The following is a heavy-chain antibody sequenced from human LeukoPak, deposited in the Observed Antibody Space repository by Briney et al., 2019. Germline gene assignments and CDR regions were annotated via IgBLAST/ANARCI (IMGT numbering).Heavy chain of an antibody. V-gene: IGHV3-7*01. Sequence: GGSLRLSRAASGFTFSSYWMSWVHQAPGKGLEWVANIKQDGSEKYYVDSVKGRFTISRDNAKNSLYLQMNSLRAEDTAVYYCARDGVLWFGELFYFDYWGQGTLVTVSS. D-gene: IGHD3-10*01. CDR1: GFTFSSYW. CDR3: ARDGVLWFGELFYFDY. CDR2: IKQDGSEK. J-gene: IGHJ4*02.